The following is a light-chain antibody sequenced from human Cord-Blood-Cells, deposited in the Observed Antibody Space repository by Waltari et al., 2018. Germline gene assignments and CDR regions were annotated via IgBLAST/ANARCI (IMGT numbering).Light chain of an antibody. V-gene: IGLV1-51*01. Sequence: QSVLTQPPSVSAAPGQKVTISCSGSSSNIGNNYVSWYQQLPGTAPKLLIYDHNKRPSGMPDRFSGSKSGTSATLGITGLLTGDEADYYCGTWDSSLSAGVFGGGTKLTVL. CDR3: GTWDSSLSAGV. CDR1: SSNIGNNY. J-gene: IGLJ3*02. CDR2: DHN.